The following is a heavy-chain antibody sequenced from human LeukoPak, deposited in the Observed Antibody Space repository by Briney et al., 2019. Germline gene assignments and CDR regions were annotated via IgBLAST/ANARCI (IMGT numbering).Heavy chain of an antibody. CDR1: GGTFSSYA. CDR2: IIPIFGTA. D-gene: IGHD2-2*02. V-gene: IGHV1-69*05. Sequence: ASVKVSCKASGGTFSSYAISWVRQAPGQGLEWMGGIIPIFGTANYAQKLQGRVTMTTDTSTSTAYMELRSLRSDDTAVYYCASPSPYCSSTSCYNAFDIWGQGTMVTVSS. J-gene: IGHJ3*02. CDR3: ASPSPYCSSTSCYNAFDI.